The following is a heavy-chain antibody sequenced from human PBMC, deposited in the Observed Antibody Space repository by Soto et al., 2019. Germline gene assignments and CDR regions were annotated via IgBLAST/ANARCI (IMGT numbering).Heavy chain of an antibody. J-gene: IGHJ3*01. CDR2: INHSGST. CDR1: GGSFSGYY. D-gene: IGHD3-22*01. Sequence: QVHLQQWGAGLLKPSETLSLTCAVFGGSFSGYYWNWIRQPPGKGLEWIGEINHSGSTNYYWSLXRRVTSAVDTXXNXFLXKLSSVPAADTAVYYCARSRYYDSCGYRALDDFDLWGQGTMVTVSS. V-gene: IGHV4-34*02. CDR3: ARSRYYDSCGYRALDDFDL.